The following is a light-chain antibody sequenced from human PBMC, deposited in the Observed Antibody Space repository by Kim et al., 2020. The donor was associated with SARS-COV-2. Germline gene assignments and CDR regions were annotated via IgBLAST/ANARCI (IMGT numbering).Light chain of an antibody. J-gene: IGKJ2*01. Sequence: EIVLTQSPGTLSLSPGERATLSCRASQSVSASFLSWYQQQPGRAPRLLIYGPSSRATGIPNRFSGSGSGTDFTLTISRLEPEDFAVYFCPPHDGSLYTFGQETKLEI. CDR1: QSVSASF. CDR3: PPHDGSLYT. V-gene: IGKV3-20*01. CDR2: GPS.